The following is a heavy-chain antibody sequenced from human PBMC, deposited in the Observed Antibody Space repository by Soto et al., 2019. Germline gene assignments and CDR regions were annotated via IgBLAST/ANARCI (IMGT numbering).Heavy chain of an antibody. CDR1: GGSFSGYY. CDR2: INHSGST. V-gene: IGHV4-34*01. CDR3: ASRVVVAAMDQ. D-gene: IGHD2-15*01. Sequence: QVQLQQWGAGLLKPSETLSLTCAVYGGSFSGYYWSWIRQPPGKGLEWIGEINHSGSTSYNPSPKSRVTIAVDTSKDQFSLKLSSVTAADTAVYYCASRVVVAAMDQWGQGTLVTVSS. J-gene: IGHJ4*02.